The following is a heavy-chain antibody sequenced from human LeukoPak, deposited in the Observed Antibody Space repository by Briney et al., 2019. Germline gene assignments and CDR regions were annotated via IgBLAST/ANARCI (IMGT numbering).Heavy chain of an antibody. D-gene: IGHD6-19*01. CDR2: IFGSGGSA. Sequence: GGPLRLSCTASGFTFSSYAMYWVRQAPGKGLEWVSGIFGSGGSAHYADSVKGRFTISRDNSQNTVYLQMNSLRAEDTAVYYCGKTTTGYSSGRNPAWPVDYWGQGTLVTVSS. V-gene: IGHV3-23*01. J-gene: IGHJ4*02. CDR3: GKTTTGYSSGRNPAWPVDY. CDR1: GFTFSSYA.